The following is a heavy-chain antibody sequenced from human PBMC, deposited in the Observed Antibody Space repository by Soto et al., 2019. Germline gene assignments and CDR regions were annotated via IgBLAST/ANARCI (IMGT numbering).Heavy chain of an antibody. CDR3: ARTLQAAAGGEVPLAMDF. J-gene: IGHJ6*02. CDR2: ISYDGSNK. Sequence: QVQLVESGGGVVQPGRSLRLSCAASGFTFSSYAMHWVRQAPGKGLAWVAVISYDGSNKYYADSVKGRFTISRDNSKNTLYLQMNSLRADDTAVYYCARTLQAAAGGEVPLAMDFWGQGTTVTVSS. V-gene: IGHV3-30-3*01. CDR1: GFTFSSYA. D-gene: IGHD6-13*01.